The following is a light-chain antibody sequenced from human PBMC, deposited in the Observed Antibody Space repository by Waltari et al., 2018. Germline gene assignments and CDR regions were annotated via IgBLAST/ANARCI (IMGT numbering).Light chain of an antibody. CDR1: QSVSSN. CDR3: QQYNNWPRT. J-gene: IGKJ1*01. V-gene: IGKV3-15*01. Sequence: EIEMTQSPATLSVSPGERATLSCRASQSVSSNLAWYQQKPGQAPRLLIYGASTRATGIPARFSGSGSGTDFTLTISSLQSEDFVVYYCQQYNNWPRTFGQGTKVEIK. CDR2: GAS.